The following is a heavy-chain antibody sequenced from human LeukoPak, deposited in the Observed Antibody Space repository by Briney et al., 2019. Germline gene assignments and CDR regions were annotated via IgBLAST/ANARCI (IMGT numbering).Heavy chain of an antibody. J-gene: IGHJ3*01. CDR1: GFTFSSYA. D-gene: IGHD2-2*01. Sequence: GRSLRLSCAASGFTFSSYAMHWVRQAPGKGLEWVAVISYDGSNKYYADSVKGRFTISRDNSKNTLYLQMNSLRPEDTAVYYCARCTASCYANAFDVWGQGTLLTVSS. CDR2: ISYDGSNK. V-gene: IGHV3-30-3*01. CDR3: ARCTASCYANAFDV.